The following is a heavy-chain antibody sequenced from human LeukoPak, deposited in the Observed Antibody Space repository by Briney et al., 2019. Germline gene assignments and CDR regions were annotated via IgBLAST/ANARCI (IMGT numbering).Heavy chain of an antibody. Sequence: KTSETLSLTCTVSGGSISSYYWSWIRQPPGKGLEWIGYIYYSGSTNYNPSLKSRVTISVDTSKNQFSLKLSSVTAADTAVYYCARGSSSIWFDPWGQGTLVTVSS. CDR2: IYYSGST. CDR3: ARGSSSIWFDP. V-gene: IGHV4-59*01. D-gene: IGHD6-6*01. J-gene: IGHJ5*02. CDR1: GGSISSYY.